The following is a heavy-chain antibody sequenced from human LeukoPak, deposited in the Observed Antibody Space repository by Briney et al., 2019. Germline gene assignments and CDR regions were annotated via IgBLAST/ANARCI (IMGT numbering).Heavy chain of an antibody. V-gene: IGHV3-23*01. CDR3: ARGIPWTSGYLDY. Sequence: GRSLRLSCAASGFTFSSYAMSWVRQAPGKGLEWVSAISGSGGSTYYADSVKGRFTISRDNSKNTLYLQMNSLRAEDTAVYYCARGIPWTSGYLDYWGQGTLVTVSS. CDR2: ISGSGGST. D-gene: IGHD3-22*01. J-gene: IGHJ4*02. CDR1: GFTFSSYA.